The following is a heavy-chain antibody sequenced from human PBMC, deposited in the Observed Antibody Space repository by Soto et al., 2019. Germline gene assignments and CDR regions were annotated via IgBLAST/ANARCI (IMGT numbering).Heavy chain of an antibody. D-gene: IGHD3-22*01. V-gene: IGHV3-23*01. Sequence: GGSLRLSCAASGFTFSSYAMSWVRQAPGKGLEWVSGFSGGNTYYADSVKGRFTISRDNSENTLYLQMNSLRAEDTATYFCATAYYDSSGCQDRWGQGTLVTISS. CDR1: GFTFSSYA. CDR3: ATAYYDSSGCQDR. J-gene: IGHJ5*02. CDR2: FSGGNT.